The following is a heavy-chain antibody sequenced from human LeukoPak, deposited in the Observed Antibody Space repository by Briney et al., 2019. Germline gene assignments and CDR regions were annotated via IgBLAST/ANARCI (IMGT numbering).Heavy chain of an antibody. CDR2: IYYSGST. Sequence: SETLSLTCTVSGGSISSSSYYWGWIRQPPGKGLEWIGSIYYSGSTYYNPSLKSRVTISVDTSKNQFSLKLSSVTAADTAVYYCARGDCSGGSCYSFYNWFDPWGQGTLVTASS. CDR3: ARGDCSGGSCYSFYNWFDP. D-gene: IGHD2-15*01. CDR1: GGSISSSSYY. V-gene: IGHV4-39*01. J-gene: IGHJ5*02.